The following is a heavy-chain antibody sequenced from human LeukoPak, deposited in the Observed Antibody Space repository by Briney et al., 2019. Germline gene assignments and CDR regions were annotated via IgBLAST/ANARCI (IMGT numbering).Heavy chain of an antibody. CDR1: GGSISSSSYY. Sequence: SETLSLTCTVSGGSISSSSYYWGWIRQPPGKGLEWIGSIYYSGSTYYNPSLKSRVTISVDTSKNQFSLKLSSVTAADTAVYYCARHRALSYGDNWFDPWGQGTLVTVSS. CDR2: IYYSGST. V-gene: IGHV4-39*01. J-gene: IGHJ5*02. D-gene: IGHD5-18*01. CDR3: ARHRALSYGDNWFDP.